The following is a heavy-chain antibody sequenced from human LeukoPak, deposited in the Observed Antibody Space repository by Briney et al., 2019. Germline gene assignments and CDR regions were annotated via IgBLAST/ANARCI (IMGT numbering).Heavy chain of an antibody. CDR1: GYTFTGYY. V-gene: IGHV1-2*02. D-gene: IGHD3-3*01. J-gene: IGHJ3*02. CDR3: ARYDFWRPTAFDI. Sequence: GASVKVSCKASGYTFTGYYMHWVRQAPGQGLEWMGWINPNSGVTNYAQKFQGRVTMTRDTSISTAYMELSRLRSDDTAVYYCARYDFWRPTAFDIWGQGTMVSVSS. CDR2: INPNSGVT.